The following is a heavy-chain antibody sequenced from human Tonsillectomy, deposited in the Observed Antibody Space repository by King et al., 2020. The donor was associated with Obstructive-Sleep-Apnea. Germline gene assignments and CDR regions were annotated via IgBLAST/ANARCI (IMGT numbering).Heavy chain of an antibody. V-gene: IGHV4-39*07. CDR1: GGSISSSSYY. CDR3: ARETPKHYGDYEGEYYFDY. D-gene: IGHD4-17*01. CDR2: IYYSGST. Sequence: QLQESGPGLVKPSETLSLTCTVSGGSISSSSYYWGWIRQPPGKGLEWIGSIYYSGSTYYNPSLKSLVTISVDTSKNQFSLKLSSVTAADTAVYYCARETPKHYGDYEGEYYFDYWGQGTLVTVSS. J-gene: IGHJ4*02.